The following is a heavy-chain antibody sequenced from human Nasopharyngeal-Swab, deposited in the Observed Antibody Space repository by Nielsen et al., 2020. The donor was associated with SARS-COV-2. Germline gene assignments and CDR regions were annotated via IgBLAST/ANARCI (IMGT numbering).Heavy chain of an antibody. CDR3: ARAGDIRYYYYGMDV. J-gene: IGHJ6*02. Sequence: WIRQPPGTGLEWIGEINHSGSTNYNPSLKSRVTISVDTSKNQFSLKLSSVTAADTAVYYCARAGDIRYYYYGMDVWGQGTTVTVSS. D-gene: IGHD2-21*01. CDR2: INHSGST. V-gene: IGHV4-34*01.